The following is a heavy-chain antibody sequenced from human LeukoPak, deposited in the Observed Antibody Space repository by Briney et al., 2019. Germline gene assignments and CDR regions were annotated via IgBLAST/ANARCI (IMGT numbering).Heavy chain of an antibody. CDR1: GGTFSSYA. Sequence: SVKVSCKASGGTFSSYAISWVRQAPGQGLEWMGRIIPIFGTANYAQKFQGRVTITTDESTSTAYMELSSLRSEDTAVYYCARLSLVGATLDYWGQGTLVIVSS. D-gene: IGHD1-26*01. J-gene: IGHJ4*02. V-gene: IGHV1-69*05. CDR2: IIPIFGTA. CDR3: ARLSLVGATLDY.